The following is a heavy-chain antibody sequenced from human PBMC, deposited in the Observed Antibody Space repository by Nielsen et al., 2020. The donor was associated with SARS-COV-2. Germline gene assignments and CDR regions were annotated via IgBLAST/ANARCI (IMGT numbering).Heavy chain of an antibody. D-gene: IGHD5-12*01. CDR3: ARLAPYYYYMDV. CDR2: IYYSGST. J-gene: IGHJ6*03. V-gene: IGHV4-59*01. Sequence: SETLSLTCTVSGGSISSYYWSWIRQPPGKGLEWIGYIYYSGSTNYNPSLKSRVTISVDTSKNQFSLKLSSATAADTAVYYCARLAPYYYYMDVWGKGTTVTVSS. CDR1: GGSISSYY.